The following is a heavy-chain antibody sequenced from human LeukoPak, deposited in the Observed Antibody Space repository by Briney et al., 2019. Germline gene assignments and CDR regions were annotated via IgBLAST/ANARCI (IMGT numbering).Heavy chain of an antibody. V-gene: IGHV4-59*01. D-gene: IGHD6-13*01. CDR1: GGSISSYY. CDR3: ARVGIAAADPNYYYYGMDV. CDR2: IYYSGST. J-gene: IGHJ6*02. Sequence: SETLSLTCTVSGGSISSYYWSWIRQPPGKGLEWIGYIYYSGSTNYNPSLKSRVTISVDTSKNQFSLKLSSVTAADTAVYYCARVGIAAADPNYYYYGMDVWGQGTTVTVSS.